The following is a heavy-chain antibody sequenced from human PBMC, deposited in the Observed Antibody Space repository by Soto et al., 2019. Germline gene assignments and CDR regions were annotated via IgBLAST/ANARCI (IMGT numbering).Heavy chain of an antibody. CDR2: ISNSGTST. CDR1: GFTFSGYA. CDR3: VKPLVGTTKSFDS. Sequence: PEGSLRLSCAASGFTFSGYAMIWVRQAPGKGLEWVSLISNSGTSTYYGDSVRGRFTISRDNSKSTLSLQMNSLRAEDTAVYYCVKPLVGTTKSFDSWGQGILVTVSS. D-gene: IGHD1-26*01. V-gene: IGHV3-23*01. J-gene: IGHJ4*02.